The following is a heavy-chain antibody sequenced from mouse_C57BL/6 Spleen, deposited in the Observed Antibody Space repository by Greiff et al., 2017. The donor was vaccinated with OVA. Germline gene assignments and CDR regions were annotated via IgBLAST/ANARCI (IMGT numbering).Heavy chain of an antibody. Sequence: KQSCKASGYTFTSYWMHWVKQRPGQGLEWIGEIDPSDSYTNYNQKFKGKSTLTVDKSSSTAYMQLSSLTSEDSAVYYCAELGRGGYWGQGTTLTVSS. V-gene: IGHV1-69*01. D-gene: IGHD4-1*01. CDR3: AELGRGGY. CDR1: GYTFTSYW. CDR2: IDPSDSYT. J-gene: IGHJ2*01.